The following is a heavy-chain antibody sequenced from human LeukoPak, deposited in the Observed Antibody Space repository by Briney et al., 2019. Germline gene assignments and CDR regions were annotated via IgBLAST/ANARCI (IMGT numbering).Heavy chain of an antibody. Sequence: GGSLRLSCAASGFTFSSYEMNWVRQAPGKGLEWVSYIRSSGSTIYYADFVKGRFTISRDNAKNSLYLQMNSLRAEDTAVYYCARSSSVLWWYLDYWGQGTLVTVSS. CDR1: GFTFSSYE. V-gene: IGHV3-48*03. CDR3: ARSSSVLWWYLDY. CDR2: IRSSGSTI. J-gene: IGHJ4*02. D-gene: IGHD2-21*01.